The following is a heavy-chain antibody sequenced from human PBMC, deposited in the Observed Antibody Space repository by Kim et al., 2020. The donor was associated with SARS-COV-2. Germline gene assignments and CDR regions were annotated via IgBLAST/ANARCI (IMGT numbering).Heavy chain of an antibody. CDR3: ARLRITIFGVVTRLPDY. V-gene: IGHV4-34*01. CDR2: INHSGST. D-gene: IGHD3-3*01. Sequence: SETLSLTCAVYGGSFSGYYWSWIRQPPGKGLEWIGEINHSGSTNYNPSLKSRVTISVDTSKNQFSLKLSSVTAADTAVYYCARLRITIFGVVTRLPDYWGQGTLVTVSS. CDR1: GGSFSGYY. J-gene: IGHJ4*02.